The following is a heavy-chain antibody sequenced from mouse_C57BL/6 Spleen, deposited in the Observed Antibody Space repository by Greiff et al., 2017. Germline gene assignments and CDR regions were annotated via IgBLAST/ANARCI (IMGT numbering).Heavy chain of an antibody. V-gene: IGHV1-22*01. CDR1: GYTFTDYN. D-gene: IGHD1-1*01. CDR2: INPNNGGT. CDR3: AREEVFTTVVEDFDY. J-gene: IGHJ2*01. Sequence: EVQLQQSGPELVKPGASVKMSCKASGYTFTDYNMHWVKQSHGKSLEWIGYINPNNGGTSYNQKFKGKATLTVNKSSSTAYMERRSLTSEDSAVYYCAREEVFTTVVEDFDYWGQGTTLTVAS.